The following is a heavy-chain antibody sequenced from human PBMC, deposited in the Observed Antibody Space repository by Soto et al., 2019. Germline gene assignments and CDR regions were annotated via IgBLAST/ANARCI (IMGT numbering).Heavy chain of an antibody. Sequence: GGALRLSCSASGFTFSSYEMNWVRQAPGKGLEWVSYISSSGSTIYYADSVKGRFTISRDNAKNSLYLQMNSLRAEDTAVYYCARAQDYYDSTDAFDIWGQGTMVTVSS. V-gene: IGHV3-48*03. D-gene: IGHD3-22*01. CDR3: ARAQDYYDSTDAFDI. J-gene: IGHJ3*02. CDR1: GFTFSSYE. CDR2: ISSSGSTI.